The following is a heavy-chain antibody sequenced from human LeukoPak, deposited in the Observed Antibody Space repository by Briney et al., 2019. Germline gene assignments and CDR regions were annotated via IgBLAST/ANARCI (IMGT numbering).Heavy chain of an antibody. CDR3: ARVGYYYDTSGYSLAEYYYSGMDV. V-gene: IGHV1-69*13. D-gene: IGHD3-22*01. J-gene: IGHJ6*02. CDR2: IIPIFGTA. Sequence: SVKVSCKASGGTFSSYAISWVRQAPGQGLEWMGGIIPIFGTANYAQKFQGRVTITADESTSTAYMELSSLRSEDTAVYYCARVGYYYDTSGYSLAEYYYSGMDVWGQGTTVTVSS. CDR1: GGTFSSYA.